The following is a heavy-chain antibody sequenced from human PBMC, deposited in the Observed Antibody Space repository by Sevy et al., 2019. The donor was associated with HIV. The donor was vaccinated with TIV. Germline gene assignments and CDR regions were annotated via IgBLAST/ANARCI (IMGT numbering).Heavy chain of an antibody. CDR2: IRSSGSSI. CDR3: TRSGGAFDNGFDP. J-gene: IGHJ5*02. Sequence: AGSLRLSCTASGFTFSSYDMNWVRQAPGKELEWVSKIRSSGSSIYYADSVKGRFTISRDNAKNSLNLQMNSLIAEDTAVYYCTRSGGAFDNGFDPWGQGTLVTVSS. V-gene: IGHV3-48*03. D-gene: IGHD1-26*01. CDR1: GFTFSSYD.